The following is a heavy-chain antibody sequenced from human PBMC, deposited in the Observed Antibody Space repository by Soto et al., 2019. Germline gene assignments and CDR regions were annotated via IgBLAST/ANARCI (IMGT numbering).Heavy chain of an antibody. Sequence: TGGSLRLSCTASGFTFGDYAMSWFRQAPGKGLEWVGFIRSKAYGETTEYAASVKGRFTISRDDSKSIAYLQMNSLKTEDTAVYYCTRVVVPAAIQPYYYYGMDVWGQGTTVTVSS. CDR3: TRVVVPAAIQPYYYYGMDV. CDR1: GFTFGDYA. J-gene: IGHJ6*02. CDR2: IRSKAYGETT. D-gene: IGHD2-2*01. V-gene: IGHV3-49*03.